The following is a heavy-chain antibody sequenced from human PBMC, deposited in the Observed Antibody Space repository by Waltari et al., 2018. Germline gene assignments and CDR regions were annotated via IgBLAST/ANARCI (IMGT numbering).Heavy chain of an antibody. Sequence: EVQLLESGGGLVQRGGSLRLSCAAADFNFSSYAWTWRRQAPGHGLAWVPAISGSGGSTYYADSVKGRFTISRDNSKNTLYLQMNSLRAEDTAVYYCARDITDCSSTSCYPHYYYYGMDVWGQGTTVTVSS. V-gene: IGHV3-23*01. J-gene: IGHJ6*02. CDR3: ARDITDCSSTSCYPHYYYYGMDV. CDR1: DFNFSSYA. D-gene: IGHD2-2*01. CDR2: ISGSGGST.